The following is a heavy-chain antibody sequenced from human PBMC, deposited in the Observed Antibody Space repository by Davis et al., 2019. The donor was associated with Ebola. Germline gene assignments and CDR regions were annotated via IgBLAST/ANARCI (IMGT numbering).Heavy chain of an antibody. CDR3: ARDGEYCTNGICSTYFDN. V-gene: IGHV3-66*01. CDR1: GLIVSDNY. J-gene: IGHJ4*02. D-gene: IGHD2-8*01. CDR2: IYSGGST. Sequence: GESLKISCAASGLIVSDNYMSWVRQAPGKGLEWVSLIYSGGSTYYADSVKGRFTLSRDNSKNTLYLQMNNLRAEDTAVYYCARDGEYCTNGICSTYFDNWGQGTLVTVSS.